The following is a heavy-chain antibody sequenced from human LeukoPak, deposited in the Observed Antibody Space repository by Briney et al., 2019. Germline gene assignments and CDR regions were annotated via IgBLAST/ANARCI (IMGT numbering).Heavy chain of an antibody. CDR1: GFTFSSYS. J-gene: IGHJ6*03. D-gene: IGHD3-10*01. Sequence: GGSLRLSCAASGFTFSSYSMNWVRQAPGKGLEWVSYISSSSSTIYYADSVRGRITISRDNAKNSLYLQMNSLRAEDTAVYYCARGYYGSGSYFHYYYYYMDVWGKGTTVTISS. CDR2: ISSSSSTI. CDR3: ARGYYGSGSYFHYYYYYMDV. V-gene: IGHV3-48*01.